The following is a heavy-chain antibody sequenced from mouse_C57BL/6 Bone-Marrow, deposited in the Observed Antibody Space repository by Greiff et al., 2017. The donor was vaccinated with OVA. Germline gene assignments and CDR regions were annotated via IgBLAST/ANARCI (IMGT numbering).Heavy chain of an antibody. D-gene: IGHD1-1*01. CDR2: IYPGSGST. CDR3: ARLRSGDWYFDV. J-gene: IGHJ1*03. CDR1: GYTFTSYW. Sequence: VQLQQPGAELVKPGASVKMSCKASGYTFTSYWITWVKQRPGQGLEWIGDIYPGSGSTNYNEKFKSKATLTVDTSSSTAYMQLSSLTSEYSAVYCCARLRSGDWYFDVWGRGTTVTVSS. V-gene: IGHV1-55*01.